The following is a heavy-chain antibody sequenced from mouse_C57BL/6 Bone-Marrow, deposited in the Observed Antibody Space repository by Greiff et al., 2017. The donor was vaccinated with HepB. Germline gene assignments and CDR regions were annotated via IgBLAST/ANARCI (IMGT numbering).Heavy chain of an antibody. V-gene: IGHV2-5*01. J-gene: IGHJ4*01. CDR2: IWRGGST. Sequence: VQLQESGPGLVQPSQSLSITCTVSGFSLTSYGVHWVRQSPGKGLEWLGVIWRGGSTDYNAAFMSRLSITKDNSKSQVFFKMNSLQADDTAIYYCAKISDYYGSSYGYAMDYWGQGTSVTVSS. CDR3: AKISDYYGSSYGYAMDY. CDR1: GFSLTSYG. D-gene: IGHD1-1*01.